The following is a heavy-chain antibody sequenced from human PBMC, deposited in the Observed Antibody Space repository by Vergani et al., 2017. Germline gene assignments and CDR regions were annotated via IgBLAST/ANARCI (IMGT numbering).Heavy chain of an antibody. CDR3: ARPHGDILPPDPRRLDY. CDR2: INPSGGST. Sequence: QVLLVQSGAEVKKPGASVRVSCKTSGYTFTNYYIHWVRQAPGQGLEWMGIINPSGGSTTYAQQFQGRLTMTRDTSTSTVYMDLSNLRSEDTAVYYCARPHGDILPPDPRRLDYWGQGALVTVCS. J-gene: IGHJ4*02. V-gene: IGHV1-46*03. CDR1: GYTFTNYY.